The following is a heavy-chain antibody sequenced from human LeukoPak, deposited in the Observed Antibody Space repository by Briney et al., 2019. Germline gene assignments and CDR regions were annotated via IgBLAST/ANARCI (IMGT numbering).Heavy chain of an antibody. CDR3: AKYGDSSDY. V-gene: IGHV3-21*01. D-gene: IGHD4-17*01. J-gene: IGHJ4*02. CDR2: ISSSSSYI. CDR1: GFTFSSYS. Sequence: GGSLRLSCAASGFTFSSYSMNWVRQAPGKGLEWVSSISSSSSYIYYADSVKGRFTISRDNAKNSLYLRMNSLRAEDTAVYYCAKYGDSSDYWGQGTLVTVSS.